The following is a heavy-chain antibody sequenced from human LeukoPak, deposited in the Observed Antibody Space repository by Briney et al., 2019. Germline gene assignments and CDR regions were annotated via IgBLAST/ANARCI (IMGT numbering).Heavy chain of an antibody. D-gene: IGHD3-16*01. Sequence: SETLSLTCTVSGDSISGYYWTWIRQSPGKGLEWIGNVNYNGNTNFNPSLKSRVALLIDTSKNQFSLRLSSVTAADTAVYYCARHYGPWGQGTLVTVSS. CDR3: ARHYGP. CDR2: VNYNGNT. CDR1: GDSISGYY. J-gene: IGHJ4*02. V-gene: IGHV4-59*01.